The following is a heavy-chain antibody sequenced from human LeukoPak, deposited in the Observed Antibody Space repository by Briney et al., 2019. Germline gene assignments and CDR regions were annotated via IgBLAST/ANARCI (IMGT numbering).Heavy chain of an antibody. CDR1: GYTFTNYY. CDR2: INPNSGGT. CDR3: ARPPGLDGYNRYDY. J-gene: IGHJ4*02. D-gene: IGHD5-12*01. V-gene: IGHV1-2*02. Sequence: ASVKVSCKASGYTFTNYYLHWVRQAPGQGLAWMGWINPNSGGTNYAQKFQGRVTMTRDTSISTAYMEVSRLRSDDTALYYCARPPGLDGYNRYDYWGQGTLVTVSS.